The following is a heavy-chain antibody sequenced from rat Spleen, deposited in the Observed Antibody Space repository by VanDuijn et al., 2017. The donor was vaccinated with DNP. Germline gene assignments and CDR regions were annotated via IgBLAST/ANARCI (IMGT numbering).Heavy chain of an antibody. V-gene: IGHV3-1*01. D-gene: IGHD1-11*01. CDR2: ISYSGAT. CDR1: GYSITGDY. Sequence: EVQLQESGPGLVKPSQSLSLTCSVTGYSITGDYWGWIRKFPGNKMEYIGHISYSGATNYNPSLKSRISITRDTSKNQFFLHLSSVTTEDTATFYCARWRIGPHYFDYWGQGVMVTVSS. J-gene: IGHJ2*01. CDR3: ARWRIGPHYFDY.